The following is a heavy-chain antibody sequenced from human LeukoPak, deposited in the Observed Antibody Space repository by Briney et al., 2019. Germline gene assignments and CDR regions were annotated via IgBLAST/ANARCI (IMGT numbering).Heavy chain of an antibody. Sequence: GGSLRLSCAASGFTFSSYAMSWVRQAPGKGLEWVSVISGSGGTTYYADSVKGRFTISRDNSKNTLYLQMNSLRAEDTAVYYCAKEGKTRNWNYYQAKAVYWGQGTLVTVSS. CDR3: AKEGKTRNWNYYQAKAVY. CDR1: GFTFSSYA. CDR2: ISGSGGTT. J-gene: IGHJ4*02. D-gene: IGHD1-7*01. V-gene: IGHV3-23*01.